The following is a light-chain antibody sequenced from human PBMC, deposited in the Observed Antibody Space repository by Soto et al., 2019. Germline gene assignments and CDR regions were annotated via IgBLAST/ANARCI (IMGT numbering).Light chain of an antibody. CDR1: QSVSNNY. CDR2: GAS. Sequence: IVLSQSPGTVSLSPVEIATLSCMASQSVSNNYLAWYQQKPGQAPRLLIYGASKRATGIPDRFSGSGSGTDFTLTISRLETEDFAVYYCQQYGSSGTFGQGTKVDIK. J-gene: IGKJ1*01. CDR3: QQYGSSGT. V-gene: IGKV3-20*01.